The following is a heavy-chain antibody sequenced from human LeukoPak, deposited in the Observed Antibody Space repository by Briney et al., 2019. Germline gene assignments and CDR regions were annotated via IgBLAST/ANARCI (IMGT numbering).Heavy chain of an antibody. CDR3: ARALPHRRLMDTTMEQHWFDP. CDR1: GYTFTNHY. V-gene: IGHV1-46*01. Sequence: ASVKVSCKASGYTFTNHYMHWVRQAPGQGLGWMGIINPSGGGASYAQKFQGRVTMTRDMPTSTVYMELSSLRSEDTAMYYCARALPHRRLMDTTMEQHWFDPWGQGTLVTVSS. J-gene: IGHJ5*02. CDR2: INPSGGGA. D-gene: IGHD5-18*01.